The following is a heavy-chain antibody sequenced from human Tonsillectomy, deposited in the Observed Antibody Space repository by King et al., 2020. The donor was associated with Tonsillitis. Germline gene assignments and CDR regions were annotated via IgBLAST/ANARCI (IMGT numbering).Heavy chain of an antibody. V-gene: IGHV3-7*01. Sequence: VQLVESGGGLVQPGGSLRLSCAASGFTFSSHWMSWVRQAPGKGLEWVANIKQDGSDKYYVDSVKGRFTISRDNAKNSVDLQMNSLRAEDTAVYYCAREGHTGNYDYGMDVWGQGTTVTVSS. CDR1: GFTFSSHW. CDR3: AREGHTGNYDYGMDV. J-gene: IGHJ6*02. CDR2: IKQDGSDK. D-gene: IGHD1-26*01.